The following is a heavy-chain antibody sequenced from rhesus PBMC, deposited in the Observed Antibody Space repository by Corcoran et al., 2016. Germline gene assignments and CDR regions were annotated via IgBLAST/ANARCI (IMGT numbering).Heavy chain of an antibody. CDR3: ARQVGGVY. CDR2: IGGSNGNT. J-gene: IGHJ4*01. V-gene: IGHV4-165*02. CDR1: GGSISGSY. Sequence: QVQLQESGPGLVKPSETLSLTCAVSGGSISGSYWNWIPQPPGKGLEWMGYIGGSNGNTYYNPSLRSRVTISTDTSKNQFSLKLNSVTAADTAVYYCARQVGGVYWGQGVLVTVSS. D-gene: IGHD3-34*01.